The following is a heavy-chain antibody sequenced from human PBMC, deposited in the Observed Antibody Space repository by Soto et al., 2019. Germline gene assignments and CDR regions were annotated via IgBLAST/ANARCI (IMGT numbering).Heavy chain of an antibody. V-gene: IGHV3-30-3*01. Sequence: GGSLRLSCAASGFTFTSYAIHWVRQAPCKGLEWVAVISYDGINKYYADSVKGRFTISRDNSKNTLYLQMNSLRAEDTAVYYCARDGRITMIVVVIHHWFDLCGQGSLVTVSS. CDR3: ARDGRITMIVVVIHHWFDL. CDR2: ISYDGINK. D-gene: IGHD3-22*01. CDR1: GFTFTSYA. J-gene: IGHJ5*02.